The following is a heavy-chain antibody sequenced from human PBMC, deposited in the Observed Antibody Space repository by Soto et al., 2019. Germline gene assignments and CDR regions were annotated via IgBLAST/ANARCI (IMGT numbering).Heavy chain of an antibody. V-gene: IGHV3-30*03. CDR1: GFAFSRNG. J-gene: IGHJ4*02. D-gene: IGHD2-8*01. CDR2: ISYGGGEK. Sequence: QVQLVESGGGVVQPGRSLRLSCVVSGFAFSRNGMHWVRQAPGKGLEWLAVISYGGGEKYYADSVEGRFFISRDNSKNTLFLQMNSLRVEDTAVYYCASMLATSDYWGQGTLVTVSS. CDR3: ASMLATSDY.